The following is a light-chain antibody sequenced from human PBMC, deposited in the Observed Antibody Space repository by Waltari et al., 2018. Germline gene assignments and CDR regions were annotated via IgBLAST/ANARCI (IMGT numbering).Light chain of an antibody. CDR1: SSDVGGYNF. V-gene: IGLV2-14*03. CDR2: GVS. Sequence: QSALTQPASVSGSPGQSITISCTGTSSDVGGYNFVSWYQQHAVKAPKLMIYGVSNRPCGVSSRFSGSKSGNTASLTISGLQAEDEADYYCNSYTSSYTYVFGTGTKVTVL. CDR3: NSYTSSYTYV. J-gene: IGLJ1*01.